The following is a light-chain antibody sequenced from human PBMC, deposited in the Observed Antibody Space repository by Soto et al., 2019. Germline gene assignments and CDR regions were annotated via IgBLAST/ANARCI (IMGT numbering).Light chain of an antibody. CDR3: QQFSDSPPERT. Sequence: ETVMTQSPAVLSVSPGERATLSCRASQSVDSRLAWYQQKPGQAPRLLIYGASTRATGTPARFSGSGSGTEFTLTISSLQSEDSAIYYCQQFSDSPPERTFGQGTKVEVK. J-gene: IGKJ1*01. V-gene: IGKV3-15*01. CDR2: GAS. CDR1: QSVDSR.